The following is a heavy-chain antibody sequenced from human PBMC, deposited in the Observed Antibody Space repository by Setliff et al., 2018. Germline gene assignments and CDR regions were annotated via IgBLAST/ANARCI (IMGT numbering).Heavy chain of an antibody. CDR2: ISYDGSNK. CDR3: ARTCSGSGCYAGLES. D-gene: IGHD2-15*01. CDR1: GFTFSSYG. V-gene: IGHV3-30*03. Sequence: LRLSCAASGFTFSSYGMHWVRQAPGKGLEWVAVISYDGSNKYYADSVKGRFTISRDNSKNTLYLQMNSLRPEDTAVYYCARTCSGSGCYAGLESWGQGTPVTVS. J-gene: IGHJ4*02.